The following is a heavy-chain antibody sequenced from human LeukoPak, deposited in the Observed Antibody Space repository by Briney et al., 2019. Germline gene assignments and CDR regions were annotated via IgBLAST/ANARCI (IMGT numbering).Heavy chain of an antibody. D-gene: IGHD3-10*01. J-gene: IGHJ4*02. CDR2: ISYDGSNK. V-gene: IGHV3-30*03. CDR3: AVTMVPIDY. CDR1: GFAFSSYG. Sequence: GRSLRLSCAASGFAFSSYGMRWVRQAPGKGLEWVAVISYDGSNKYYADSVKGRFTIPRDNSKNTLYLQMNSLRAEDTAVYYCAVTMVPIDYWGQGTLVTVSS.